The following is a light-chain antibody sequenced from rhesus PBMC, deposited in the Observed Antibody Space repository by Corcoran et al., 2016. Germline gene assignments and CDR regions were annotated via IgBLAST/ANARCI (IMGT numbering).Light chain of an antibody. CDR2: KAF. CDR3: QHGYGTPFT. CDR1: ENVNNN. Sequence: DIQMTQSPSSLSASVGDRVTITCRASENVNNNLNWYQQKPGKAPKFLIYKAFTFQSGVPSRVSGSGSGTDYTFPISSLQPADVAPYYCQHGYGTPFTFGPGTKLDIK. J-gene: IGKJ3*01. V-gene: IGKV1-74*01.